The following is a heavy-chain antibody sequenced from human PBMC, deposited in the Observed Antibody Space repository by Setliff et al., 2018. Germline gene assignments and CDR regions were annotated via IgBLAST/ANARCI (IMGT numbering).Heavy chain of an antibody. V-gene: IGHV5-51*01. CDR2: IYPGDSDT. J-gene: IGHJ6*02. Sequence: GESLKISCKSSGYTFTNYWIGWVRQMPGKGLEWMGIIYPGDSDTRYSPSFQGQVTISADKSISTAYLQWSSLKASDTAMYYCARYDSSGYHYYYGMDVWGQGTTVTVSS. CDR3: ARYDSSGYHYYYGMDV. CDR1: GYTFTNYW. D-gene: IGHD3-22*01.